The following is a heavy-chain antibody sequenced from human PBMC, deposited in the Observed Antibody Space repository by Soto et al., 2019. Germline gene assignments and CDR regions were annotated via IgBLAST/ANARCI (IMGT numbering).Heavy chain of an antibody. CDR1: GGSISSGGYY. J-gene: IGHJ2*01. Sequence: QVQLQESGPGLVKPSQTLSLTCTVSGGSISSGGYYWSWIRQHPGKGLEWIGYIYYSGSTYYNPSLKSRVTISVDTSKNQFSLKLSSVTAADTVVYYCARDLKNGNSDWYFDLWGRGTLVTVSS. V-gene: IGHV4-31*03. CDR2: IYYSGST. CDR3: ARDLKNGNSDWYFDL. D-gene: IGHD3-10*01.